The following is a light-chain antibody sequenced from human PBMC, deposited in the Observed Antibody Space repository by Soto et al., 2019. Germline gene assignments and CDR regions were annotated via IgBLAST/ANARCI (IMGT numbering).Light chain of an antibody. V-gene: IGKV3-15*01. CDR2: DAS. CDR1: QSINRK. Sequence: EIVMTQSPVTLSVSPGERATLSCRASQSINRKLAWYQQRPGQAPRLLISDASIRATGIPARFSGSGSGTEFTLTSSCLQSEDFAVYSCKQYDSWSPFTFGGGTRGEIK. CDR3: KQYDSWSPFT. J-gene: IGKJ4*02.